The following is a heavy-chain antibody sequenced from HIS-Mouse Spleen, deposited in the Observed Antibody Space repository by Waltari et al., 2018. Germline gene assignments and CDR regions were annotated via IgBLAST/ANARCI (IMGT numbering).Heavy chain of an antibody. Sequence: QLQLQESGPGLVKPSETLSHTRTVPGGSISSSSYYWGWSRQPPGNGLEWIGSIYYSGSTYYNPSLKSRVTISVDTSKNQFSLKLSSVTAADTAVYYCAYGDYFDYWGQGTLVTVSS. CDR2: IYYSGST. J-gene: IGHJ4*02. V-gene: IGHV4-39*01. D-gene: IGHD4-17*01. CDR3: AYGDYFDY. CDR1: GGSISSSSYY.